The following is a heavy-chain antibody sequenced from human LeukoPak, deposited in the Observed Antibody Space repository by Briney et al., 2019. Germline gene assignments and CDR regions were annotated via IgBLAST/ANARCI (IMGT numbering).Heavy chain of an antibody. CDR3: ARATLLGYCSGNSCSRGGYFDY. J-gene: IGHJ4*02. CDR1: GFTFSNYA. D-gene: IGHD2-15*01. Sequence: PGGSLRLSCAASGFTFSNYAMHWVRQAPGKGLEWVALISYDGNNKVYADSMRGRFTISRDNSKNTLSLQMNSLRAEDTAVYYCARATLLGYCSGNSCSRGGYFDYWGQGTLVTVSS. V-gene: IGHV3-30-3*01. CDR2: ISYDGNNK.